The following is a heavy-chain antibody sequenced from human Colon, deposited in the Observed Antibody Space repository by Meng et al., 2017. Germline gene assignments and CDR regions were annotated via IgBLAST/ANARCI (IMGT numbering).Heavy chain of an antibody. V-gene: IGHV1-2*02. D-gene: IGHD2-2*01. Sequence: AEVGAEGKKPGASVKASCKASGYTFIGYYMHWLRQAPGQGLEWMGWINPNSGGTNYAQNFQGRVTMTRDTSISTAYMELSRLRSDDTALYYCARAPLGYCSITTCSGNWFDPWGQGTLVTVSS. J-gene: IGHJ5*02. CDR1: GYTFIGYY. CDR3: ARAPLGYCSITTCSGNWFDP. CDR2: INPNSGGT.